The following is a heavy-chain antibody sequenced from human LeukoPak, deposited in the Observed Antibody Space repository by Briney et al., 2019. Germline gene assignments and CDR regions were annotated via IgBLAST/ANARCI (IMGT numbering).Heavy chain of an antibody. Sequence: GGSLRLSCAASGFTVTDYAMTWVRQAPGKGLEWVSSISASGGMTYYADSVKGRFTVSRDNSKNSLYLQMNSLTAADTAVYYCAKDRSIGTYYTFDHWGQGTLVTVSS. CDR3: AKDRSIGTYYTFDH. D-gene: IGHD1-26*01. V-gene: IGHV3-23*01. CDR2: ISASGGMT. CDR1: GFTVTDYA. J-gene: IGHJ4*02.